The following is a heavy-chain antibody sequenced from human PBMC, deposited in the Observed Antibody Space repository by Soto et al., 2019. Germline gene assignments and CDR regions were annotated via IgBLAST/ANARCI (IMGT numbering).Heavy chain of an antibody. CDR2: VYSDGST. D-gene: IGHD3-10*01. CDR3: ARDFSGKNDALDI. CDR1: GFTVTTNY. Sequence: EVQLVESGGGLVQPGGSLRLSCAASGFTVTTNYMSWVRQPPGKGLEWVSVVYSDGSTYYADSVKGRFTVSRDNSKNTLYLQMNSLRAEDTAVYYCARDFSGKNDALDIWGQGTVVTVSS. V-gene: IGHV3-66*01. J-gene: IGHJ3*02.